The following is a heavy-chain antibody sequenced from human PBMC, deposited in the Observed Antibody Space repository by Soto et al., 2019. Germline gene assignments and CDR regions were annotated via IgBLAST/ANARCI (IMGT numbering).Heavy chain of an antibody. D-gene: IGHD2-8*01. J-gene: IGHJ6*02. CDR1: GYTVTSCN. Sequence: ASVTVSCTASGYTVTSCNINWVRQAPGQALEGMGIINASGGSRSYAQKFQGGVTITSDTSTSTVYMELSSLRSEDTAVYYCARAEGGGCMLCDYYYYGMDVWGQGTTVTVSS. V-gene: IGHV1-46*01. CDR3: ARAEGGGCMLCDYYYYGMDV. CDR2: INASGGSR.